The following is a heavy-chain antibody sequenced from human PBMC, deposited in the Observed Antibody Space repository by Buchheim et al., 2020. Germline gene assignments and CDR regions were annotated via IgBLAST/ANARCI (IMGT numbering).Heavy chain of an antibody. V-gene: IGHV3-43D*04. J-gene: IGHJ6*02. CDR3: AKDRGYCSSTSCYSDHYYGMDV. Sequence: EMQLVESGGVVVQPGGSLRLSCAASGFTFADYAMHWVRQAPGKGLEWVSLISWDGGSTYYADSVKGRFTISRDNSKNSLYLQMNSLRAEDTALYYCAKDRGYCSSTSCYSDHYYGMDVWGQGTT. CDR2: ISWDGGST. CDR1: GFTFADYA. D-gene: IGHD2-2*02.